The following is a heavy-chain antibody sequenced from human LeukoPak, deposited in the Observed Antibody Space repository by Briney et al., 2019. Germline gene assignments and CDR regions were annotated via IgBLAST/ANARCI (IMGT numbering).Heavy chain of an antibody. D-gene: IGHD3-3*01. CDR2: INHSGST. CDR1: GGSFSGYY. CDR3: ARGSTYYDFWSGYYTRAKWFDP. J-gene: IGHJ5*02. Sequence: SETLSLTCAVYGGSFSGYYWSWIRQPPGKGLEWIGEINHSGSTNYNPFLKSRVTISVDTSKNQFSLKLSSVTAADTAVYYCARGSTYYDFWSGYYTRAKWFDPWGQGTLVTVSS. V-gene: IGHV4-34*01.